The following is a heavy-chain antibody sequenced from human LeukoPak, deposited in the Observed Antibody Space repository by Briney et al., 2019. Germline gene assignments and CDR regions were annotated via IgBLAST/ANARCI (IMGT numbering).Heavy chain of an antibody. D-gene: IGHD3-9*01. CDR2: IYYSGST. V-gene: IGHV4-30-4*01. J-gene: IGHJ4*02. CDR3: ARVGVRPYYDILTGYLYYFDY. CDR1: GGSISSGDYY. Sequence: SQTLSLTCTVSGGSISSGDYYWSWIRQPPGEGLEWIGYIYYSGSTYYNPSLKSRVTISVDTSKNQFSLKLSSVTAADTAVYYCARVGVRPYYDILTGYLYYFDYWGQGTLVTVSS.